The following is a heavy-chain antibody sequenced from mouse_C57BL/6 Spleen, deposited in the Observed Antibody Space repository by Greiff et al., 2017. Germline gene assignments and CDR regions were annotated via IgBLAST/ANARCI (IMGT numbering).Heavy chain of an antibody. CDR3: ARAYDYDWFAY. V-gene: IGHV1-54*01. CDR2: INPGSGGT. CDR1: GYAFTNYL. J-gene: IGHJ3*01. Sequence: VQLQQSGAELVRPGTSVKVSCKASGYAFTNYLIEWVKQRPGQGLEWIGVINPGSGGTNSNEKFKGKATLTADKSSSTAYMQLSSLTSEDSAVYFCARAYDYDWFAYWGHGALVTVSA. D-gene: IGHD2-4*01.